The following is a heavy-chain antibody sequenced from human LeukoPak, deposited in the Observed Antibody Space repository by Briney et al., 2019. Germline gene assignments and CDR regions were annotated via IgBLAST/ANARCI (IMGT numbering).Heavy chain of an antibody. CDR2: INPNSGFT. Sequence: ASVKVSCKASGYPFTGYYLHWVRQAPGQGLEWMGWINPNSGFTNYAQKFQGRVTMTRDTPISTAYMELSRLRSDDTAVYYCARLADCSSSSCQSFDYWGQGTLVTVSS. J-gene: IGHJ4*02. V-gene: IGHV1-2*02. CDR1: GYPFTGYY. CDR3: ARLADCSSSSCQSFDY. D-gene: IGHD2-2*01.